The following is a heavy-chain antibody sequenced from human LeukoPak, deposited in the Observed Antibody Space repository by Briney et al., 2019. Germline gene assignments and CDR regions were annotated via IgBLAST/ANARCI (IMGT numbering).Heavy chain of an antibody. CDR2: ISGSGGST. J-gene: IGHJ1*01. Sequence: GGSLRLSCAASGFTFSSYAMSWVRQAPGKGLEWVSAISGSGGSTYYADSVKGRFTTSRDNSKNTLYLQMNSLRAEDTAVYYCAKGGSYEYFQHWGQGTLVTVSS. D-gene: IGHD3-16*01. V-gene: IGHV3-23*01. CDR3: AKGGSYEYFQH. CDR1: GFTFSSYA.